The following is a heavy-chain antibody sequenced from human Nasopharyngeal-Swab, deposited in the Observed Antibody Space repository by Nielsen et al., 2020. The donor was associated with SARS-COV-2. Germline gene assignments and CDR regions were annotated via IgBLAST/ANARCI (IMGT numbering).Heavy chain of an antibody. Sequence: GESLKISCAASGFTFSKFYMSWVRQAAGKGLEWVANIEQDGSGSYYVDSVKGRFTISRDDANNSLYLQMNSLRAGDTGVYYCARGGSSFPFDYWGPGTLVTVSS. J-gene: IGHJ4*02. CDR1: GFTFSKFY. V-gene: IGHV3-7*01. CDR3: ARGGSSFPFDY. D-gene: IGHD6-13*01. CDR2: IEQDGSGS.